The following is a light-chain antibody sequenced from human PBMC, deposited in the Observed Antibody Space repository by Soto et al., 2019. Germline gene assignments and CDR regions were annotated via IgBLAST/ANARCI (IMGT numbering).Light chain of an antibody. Sequence: QSVLTQPPSVSGAPGQRVTISCTGSRTNIGAGYDVHWYQQLPGKAPKLLIHGSSNRPPGVPARFSGSTSGTSASLVITGLQAEDEADYYCCSYAGNITWVFGGGTKLTVL. CDR1: RTNIGAGYD. CDR2: GSS. V-gene: IGLV1-40*01. CDR3: CSYAGNITWV. J-gene: IGLJ3*02.